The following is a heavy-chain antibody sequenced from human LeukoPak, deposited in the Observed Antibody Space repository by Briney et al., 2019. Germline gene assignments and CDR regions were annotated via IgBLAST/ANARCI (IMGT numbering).Heavy chain of an antibody. D-gene: IGHD3-22*01. CDR1: GFTVSSNY. Sequence: HPRGSLRLSCAASGFTVSSNYMSWVRQAPGKGLEWVSVIYSGGSTYYADSVKGRFTISRDNSKNTVYLQMNSLRAEDTAVYYCARDLNYDSAYWGQGTLVTVSS. J-gene: IGHJ4*02. V-gene: IGHV3-53*01. CDR3: ARDLNYDSAY. CDR2: IYSGGST.